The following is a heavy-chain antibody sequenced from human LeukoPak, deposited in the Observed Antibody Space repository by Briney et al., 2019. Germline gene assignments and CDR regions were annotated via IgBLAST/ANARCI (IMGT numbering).Heavy chain of an antibody. V-gene: IGHV1-69*13. J-gene: IGHJ6*02. CDR2: IIPMSGTA. D-gene: IGHD6-13*01. CDR3: ARGSIAAALSPNYYYYGMDV. CDR1: GGTFNNFA. Sequence: SVKVSCKASGGTFNNFAISWVRQAPGQGLEWVGGIIPMSGTANYAQKFQGRVTITADESTSTAYMELSSLRSEDTAVYYCARGSIAAALSPNYYYYGMDVWGQGTTVTVSS.